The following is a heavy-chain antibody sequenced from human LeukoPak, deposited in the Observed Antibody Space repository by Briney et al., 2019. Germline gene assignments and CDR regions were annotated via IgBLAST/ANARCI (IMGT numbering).Heavy chain of an antibody. CDR3: EEKPGECWGRGYNSSVMAV. Sequence: SGTLSLTCAVCRGSISTSNWWSWVRQPPGKGMEWIGEIHHSGSTTYNPSLRSRLTISVDMSKNQFSLNLNSVTAADTAVYFCEEKPGECWGRGYNSSVMAVWAKGARSPSP. V-gene: IGHV4-4*02. CDR2: IHHSGST. CDR1: RGSISTSNW. D-gene: IGHD3-10*01. J-gene: IGHJ6*02.